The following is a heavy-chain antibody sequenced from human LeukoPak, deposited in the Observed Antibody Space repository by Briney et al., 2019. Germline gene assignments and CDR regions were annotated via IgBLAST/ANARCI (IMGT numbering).Heavy chain of an antibody. CDR1: GYTFTSYG. J-gene: IGHJ3*02. D-gene: IGHD5-18*01. V-gene: IGHV1-18*01. Sequence: VASVKVSCKASGYTFTSYGISWVRQAPGQGLEWMGWISAYNGNTNYAQKLQGRVTMTTDTSTSTAYMELRSLRSDDTAVYYCARDGMANSYGSTGHDAFDIWGQGTMVTVSS. CDR2: ISAYNGNT. CDR3: ARDGMANSYGSTGHDAFDI.